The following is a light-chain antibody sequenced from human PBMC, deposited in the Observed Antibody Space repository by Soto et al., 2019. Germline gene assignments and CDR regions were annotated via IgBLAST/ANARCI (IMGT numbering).Light chain of an antibody. J-gene: IGKJ4*01. CDR2: GAS. CDR3: QQYNDWPPLT. Sequence: EIVMTQSPATLSVSPGERATLSCRAGQSFSSNLAWYQQKPGQAPRLLIYGASTRATGIPARFGSSGSGTDFTLTISSLQSEDFAVYYCQQYNDWPPLTFGGGTKVDIK. V-gene: IGKV3-15*01. CDR1: QSFSSN.